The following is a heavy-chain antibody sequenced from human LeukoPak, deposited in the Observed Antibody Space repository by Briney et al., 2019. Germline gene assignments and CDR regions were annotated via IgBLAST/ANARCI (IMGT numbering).Heavy chain of an antibody. V-gene: IGHV3-23*01. J-gene: IGHJ2*01. CDR2: ISGSGGST. Sequence: HPGGSLRLSCAASGFTFGSYSMSWVRQAAGKGLEWVSGISGSGGSTFHADSVKGRFTISRDNSKNTLYLQMDSLRVEDTAVYYCAKGNSTEYGNWYYDPWGRGSLVTVSS. CDR3: AKGNSTEYGNWYYDP. D-gene: IGHD2/OR15-2a*01. CDR1: GFTFGSYS.